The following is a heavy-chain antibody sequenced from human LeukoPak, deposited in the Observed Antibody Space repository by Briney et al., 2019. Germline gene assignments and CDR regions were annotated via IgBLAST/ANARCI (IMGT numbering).Heavy chain of an antibody. CDR3: ARDITPSYSGSDY. D-gene: IGHD1-26*01. CDR1: GFTFSSYA. J-gene: IGHJ4*02. Sequence: SGRSLRLSCAASGFTFSSYAMHWVRQAPGKGLEWVAVISYDGSNKYCADSVKGRFTISRDNSKNTLYLQMNSLRAEDTAVYYCARDITPSYSGSDYWGQGTLVTVSS. CDR2: ISYDGSNK. V-gene: IGHV3-30-3*01.